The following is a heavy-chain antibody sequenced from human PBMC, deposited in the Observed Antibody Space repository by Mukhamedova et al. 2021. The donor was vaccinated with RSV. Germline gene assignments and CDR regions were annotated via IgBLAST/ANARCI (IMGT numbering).Heavy chain of an antibody. Sequence: WSWIRQFPGKGLEWMGQINHSGIIYYNPSLKSRVTILEDPSKSQFSLRLTSVTAADTAVYYCAGFFAGNYPLDPLDTWGQG. V-gene: IGHV4-34*01. CDR2: INHSGII. D-gene: IGHD1-7*01. CDR3: AGFFAGNYPLDPLDT. J-gene: IGHJ3*02.